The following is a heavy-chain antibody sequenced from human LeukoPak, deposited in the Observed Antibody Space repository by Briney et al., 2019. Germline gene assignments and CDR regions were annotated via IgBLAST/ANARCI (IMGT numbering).Heavy chain of an antibody. J-gene: IGHJ4*02. CDR2: IKSKADGGTT. Sequence: PGGSLRLSCAASGFTFTNAWMSWVRQAPRKGLEWVGRIKSKADGGTTDYAAPVKGRFTISRDDSKNTLYLQMNSLKTEDTAVYYCTTADYYGSGSLDYWGQGTLVTVSS. CDR3: TTADYYGSGSLDY. D-gene: IGHD3-10*01. CDR1: GFTFTNAW. V-gene: IGHV3-15*01.